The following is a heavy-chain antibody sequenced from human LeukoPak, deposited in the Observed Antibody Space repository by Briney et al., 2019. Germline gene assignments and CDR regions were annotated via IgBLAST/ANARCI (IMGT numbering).Heavy chain of an antibody. CDR2: IIPMFGTS. J-gene: IGHJ4*02. D-gene: IGHD3-3*01. V-gene: IGHV1-69*05. CDR3: ATYTLSQFWSGYYHFDY. CDR1: GGNFISYA. Sequence: ASVKVSSKASGGNFISYAVSWVRQAPGQGLEWMGGIIPMFGTSNYAQKFQGRVTITTDESTTTAYMELSSLSSEDTAVYYCATYTLSQFWSGYYHFDYWGQGTLVSVSS.